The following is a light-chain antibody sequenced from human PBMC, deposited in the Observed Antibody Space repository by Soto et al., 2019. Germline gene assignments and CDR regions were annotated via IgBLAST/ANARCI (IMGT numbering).Light chain of an antibody. CDR3: QQYNNWPWT. Sequence: ETVMTQSLVPLSVSPGVRATLSCRASQSVASNLAWYQQQPGQAPRLLIYDASTRATGVPARFSGSGSGTEFTLSISSLQSEDSAVYYCQQYNNWPWTFGQGTKVDIK. CDR1: QSVASN. CDR2: DAS. V-gene: IGKV3-15*01. J-gene: IGKJ1*01.